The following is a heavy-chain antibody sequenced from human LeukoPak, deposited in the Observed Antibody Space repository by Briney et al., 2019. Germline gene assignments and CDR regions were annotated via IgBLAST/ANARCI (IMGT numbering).Heavy chain of an antibody. V-gene: IGHV4-34*01. CDR2: INHSGST. CDR3: ASRGYSGYTSYYYDSSGPKNNWFDP. J-gene: IGHJ5*02. Sequence: SETLSLTCAVYGGSFGGYYWSWIRQPPGKGLEWIGEINHSGSTNYNPSLKSRVTISVDTSKNQFSLKLSSVTAADTAVYYCASRGYSGYTSYYYDSSGPKNNWFDPWGQGTLVTVSS. D-gene: IGHD3-22*01. CDR1: GGSFGGYY.